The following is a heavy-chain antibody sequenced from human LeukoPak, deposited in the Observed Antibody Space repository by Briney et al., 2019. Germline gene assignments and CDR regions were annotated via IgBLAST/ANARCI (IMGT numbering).Heavy chain of an antibody. J-gene: IGHJ6*02. CDR2: ISYDGSNK. CDR3: ARHYGDSYYYGMDV. Sequence: GGSLRLSCAASGFTFSSYGMHWVRQAPGKGLEWVAVISYDGSNKYCADSVKGRFTISRDNSKNTLYLQMNSLRAEDTAVYYCARHYGDSYYYGMDVWGQGTTVTVSS. V-gene: IGHV3-30*03. D-gene: IGHD4-17*01. CDR1: GFTFSSYG.